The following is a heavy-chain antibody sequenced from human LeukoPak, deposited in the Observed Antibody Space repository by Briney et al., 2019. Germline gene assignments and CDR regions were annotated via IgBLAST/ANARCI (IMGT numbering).Heavy chain of an antibody. V-gene: IGHV1-8*03. Sequence: ASVKVSCKVSGYTLTQLSMHWVRQATGQGLEWMGWMNPNSGNTGYAQKFQGRVTITRNTSISTAYMELSSLRSEDTAVYYCARARRRDSSSGPARYYFDYWGQGTLVTVSS. CDR2: MNPNSGNT. J-gene: IGHJ4*02. D-gene: IGHD6-6*01. CDR3: ARARRRDSSSGPARYYFDY. CDR1: GYTLTQLS.